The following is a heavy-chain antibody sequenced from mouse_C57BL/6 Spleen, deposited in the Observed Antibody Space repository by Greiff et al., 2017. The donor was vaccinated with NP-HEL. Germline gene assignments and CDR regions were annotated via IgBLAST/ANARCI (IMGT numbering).Heavy chain of an antibody. CDR3: TRNYDYDDYFDY. Sequence: VQVVESGPGLVQPSQSLSITCTVSGFSLTSYGVHWVRQSPGKGLEWLGVIWSGGSTDYNAAFISRLSISKDNSKSQVFFKMNSLQADDTAIYYCTRNYDYDDYFDYWGQGTTLTVSS. CDR1: GFSLTSYG. D-gene: IGHD2-4*01. V-gene: IGHV2-2*01. J-gene: IGHJ2*01. CDR2: IWSGGST.